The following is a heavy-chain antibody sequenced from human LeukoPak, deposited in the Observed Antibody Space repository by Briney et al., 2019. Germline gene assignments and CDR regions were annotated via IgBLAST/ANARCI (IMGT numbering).Heavy chain of an antibody. CDR1: GFTFSSYA. CDR3: ARDLRVQLWLEFDY. CDR2: ISGSGGST. V-gene: IGHV3-23*01. Sequence: GGSLRLSCAASGFTFSSYAMNWVRQAPGKGLEWVSSISGSGGSTYYADSVKGRFTISRDNSKKTLYLQMNSLRAEDTAVYYCARDLRVQLWLEFDYWGQGTLVTVSS. J-gene: IGHJ4*02. D-gene: IGHD5-18*01.